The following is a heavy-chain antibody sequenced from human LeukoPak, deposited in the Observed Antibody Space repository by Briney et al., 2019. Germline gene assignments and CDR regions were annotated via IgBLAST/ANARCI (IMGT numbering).Heavy chain of an antibody. CDR1: GGSFSGYY. V-gene: IGHV4-34*01. D-gene: IGHD4-17*01. Sequence: PSETLSLTCAVHGGSFSGYYWSWIRQPPGKGLEWIGEINHSGSTNYNPSLKSRVTISVDTSKNQFSLKLSSVTAADTAVYYCARGQGSDADYGDYHFDYWGQGTLVTVSS. CDR3: ARGQGSDADYGDYHFDY. J-gene: IGHJ4*02. CDR2: INHSGST.